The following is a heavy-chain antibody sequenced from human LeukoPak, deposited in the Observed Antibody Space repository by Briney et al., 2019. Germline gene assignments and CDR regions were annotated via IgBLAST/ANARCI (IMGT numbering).Heavy chain of an antibody. J-gene: IGHJ5*02. V-gene: IGHV1-18*01. D-gene: IGHD2-2*01. Sequence: ASVKVSCKSSGYTFTNYGISWVRQAPGQGLEWMGWISAYNGNTIYTQKLQGRVTMTTDTSTSTAYMELRSLRFDDTAVYYCARGGAGCSGTNCPLNWFDPWGQGTLVTVSS. CDR1: GYTFTNYG. CDR3: ARGGAGCSGTNCPLNWFDP. CDR2: ISAYNGNT.